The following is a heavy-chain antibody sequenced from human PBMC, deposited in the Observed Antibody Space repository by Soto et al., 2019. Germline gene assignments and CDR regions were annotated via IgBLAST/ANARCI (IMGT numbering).Heavy chain of an antibody. J-gene: IGHJ3*02. CDR1: GYALSSYP. Sequence: LLNVARKAVGYALSSYPMHWRRNNHGQRLEWMGWINAGNGNTKYSQKFQGRVTITRDTSASTAYMELSSLRSEDTAVYYFASRRAVARGLEDVFDIWGHGTTVTVSS. V-gene: IGHV1-3*01. CDR3: ASRRAVARGLEDVFDI. D-gene: IGHD6-19*01. CDR2: INAGNGNT.